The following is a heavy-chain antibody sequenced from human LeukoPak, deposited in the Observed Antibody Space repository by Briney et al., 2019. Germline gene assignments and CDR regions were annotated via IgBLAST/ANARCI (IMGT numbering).Heavy chain of an antibody. Sequence: GASVKVSCKASGYTFTSCYMHWVRQAPGQGLEWMGIINPSGGSTSYAQKFQVRVTMTRDTSTSTVYMELSSLRSEDTAVYYCAGGGHYGSGTYAPFDYWGQGTLVTVSS. V-gene: IGHV1-46*01. CDR2: INPSGGST. D-gene: IGHD3-10*01. CDR3: AGGGHYGSGTYAPFDY. J-gene: IGHJ4*02. CDR1: GYTFTSCY.